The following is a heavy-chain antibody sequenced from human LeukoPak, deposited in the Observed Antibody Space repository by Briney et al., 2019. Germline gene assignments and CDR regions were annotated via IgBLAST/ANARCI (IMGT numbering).Heavy chain of an antibody. Sequence: PSETLSLTCTVSGGSISSGSYYWSWIRQPAGEGLEWIGRIYTSGSANYNPSLKSRVTISVDKTKNQFSLKLSSVTAADTAVYYCARRVSSGYYYYWGRGTLVTVSS. CDR1: GGSISSGSYY. CDR3: ARRVSSGYYYY. J-gene: IGHJ4*02. V-gene: IGHV4-61*02. CDR2: IYTSGSA. D-gene: IGHD3-22*01.